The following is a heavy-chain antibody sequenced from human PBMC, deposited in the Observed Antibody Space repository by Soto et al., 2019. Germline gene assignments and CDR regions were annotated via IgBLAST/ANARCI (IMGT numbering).Heavy chain of an antibody. V-gene: IGHV3-7*03. D-gene: IGHD3-16*02. CDR1: GFTFSSYW. Sequence: EVQLVESGGGLVQPGGSLRLSCAASGFTFSSYWMSWVRQAPGKGLEWVANIKQDGSEKYYVDSVKGRFTISRDNAKNSLYLQMNSLRAEDTAVYYCARDFYDYVWGSYRYWGQGTLVTVSS. CDR2: IKQDGSEK. CDR3: ARDFYDYVWGSYRY. J-gene: IGHJ4*02.